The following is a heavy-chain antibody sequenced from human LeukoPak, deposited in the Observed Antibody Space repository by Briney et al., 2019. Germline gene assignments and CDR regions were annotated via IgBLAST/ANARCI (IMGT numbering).Heavy chain of an antibody. D-gene: IGHD6-19*01. V-gene: IGHV4-4*02. CDR2: ILHSGST. J-gene: IGHJ4*02. Sequence: SGTLSLTCAVSGGSISSGNWWSWVRQPPGKGLEWIGEILHSGSTNYNPSLKSRVTISVDKSKNQFSLEMSSMTAADTAVYYCTRNGGYCLDSWGQGTLVTVSS. CDR3: TRNGGYCLDS. CDR1: GGSISSGNW.